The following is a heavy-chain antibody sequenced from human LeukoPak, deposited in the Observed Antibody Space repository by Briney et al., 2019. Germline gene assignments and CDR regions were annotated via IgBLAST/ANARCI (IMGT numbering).Heavy chain of an antibody. V-gene: IGHV1-2*02. CDR2: INPNSGGT. CDR3: ARWTTMVRTFDI. J-gene: IGHJ3*02. D-gene: IGHD3-10*01. Sequence: ASVKVSCKASGYTFTDYFMNWVRQAPGQGLEWMGWINPNSGGTNYAQKFQGRVTMTRDTAITTAYMELSRLRSDDTAVYYCARWTTMVRTFDIWGQGTMVTVSS. CDR1: GYTFTDYF.